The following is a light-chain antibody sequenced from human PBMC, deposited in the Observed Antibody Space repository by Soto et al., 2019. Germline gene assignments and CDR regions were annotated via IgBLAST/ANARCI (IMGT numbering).Light chain of an antibody. V-gene: IGKV1-8*01. CDR2: AAS. CDR1: QGISSY. Sequence: IRMSPSPAALAASTGDIANITVRASQGISSYLAWYQQKPGKAPKLLIYAASTLQSGVPSRFSGSGSGTGFALTISSLQPDDFATYYCQQYNSYSLTFGGGTKVDI. J-gene: IGKJ4*01. CDR3: QQYNSYSLT.